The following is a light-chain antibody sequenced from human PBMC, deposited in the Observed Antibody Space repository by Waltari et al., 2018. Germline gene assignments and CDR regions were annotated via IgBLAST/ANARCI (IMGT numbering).Light chain of an antibody. V-gene: IGLV2-14*03. J-gene: IGLJ2*01. Sequence: HSALTQPASVSGSPGQSITISCTGTSSDVGGYNLVSWYQQHPGKAPKLMIFDVSNRPSGVSNRFSGSKSGNTASLTVSGLQAEDEADYYCSSYISSDTLELFGGGTSLTVL. CDR3: SSYISSDTLEL. CDR1: SSDVGGYNL. CDR2: DVS.